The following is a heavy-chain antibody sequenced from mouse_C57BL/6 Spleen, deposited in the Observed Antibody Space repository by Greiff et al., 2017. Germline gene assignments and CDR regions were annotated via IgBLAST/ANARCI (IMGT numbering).Heavy chain of an antibody. CDR2: ISSGGDYI. CDR1: GFTFSSYA. J-gene: IGHJ3*01. CDR3: TPSDYSKGGFAY. D-gene: IGHD2-5*01. Sequence: EVKVVESGEGLVKPGGSLKLSCAASGFTFSSYAMSWVRQTPEKRLEWVAYISSGGDYIYYADTVKGRFTISRDNARNTLYLQMSSLKSEDTAMYYCTPSDYSKGGFAYWGQGTLVTVSA. V-gene: IGHV5-9-1*02.